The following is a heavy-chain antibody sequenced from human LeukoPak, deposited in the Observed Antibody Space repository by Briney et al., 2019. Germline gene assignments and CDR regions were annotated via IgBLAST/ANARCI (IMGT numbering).Heavy chain of an antibody. CDR2: IYPGDSDS. CDR3: ARQWADGSGSYYFH. D-gene: IGHD3-10*01. CDR1: GYSFSNSW. Sequence: GESLKIAFKGSGYSFSNSWIGWVRQKPGKGLEWMGTIYPGDSDSRYSPSFEGQVTFSADKSISTAYLQWSSLKSSDTAMYYCARQWADGSGSYYFHWGQGTLVTVSS. V-gene: IGHV5-51*01. J-gene: IGHJ4*02.